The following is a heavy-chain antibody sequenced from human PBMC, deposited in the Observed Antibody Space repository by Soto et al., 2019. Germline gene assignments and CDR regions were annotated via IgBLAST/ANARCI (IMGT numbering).Heavy chain of an antibody. CDR1: GFTFSNYA. D-gene: IGHD6-25*01. V-gene: IGHV3-23*01. CDR3: AKFFVETGSNSGWPWSFHY. J-gene: IGHJ4*02. CDR2: ISGSGATT. Sequence: EVQLLESGGGLVQPGRSLRLSCAASGFTFSNYAMSWVRQAPGQGLDWVSAISGSGATTYYADSVKVRFTISRDNSKNTLFLQMNSLRAEDAAVYYCAKFFVETGSNSGWPWSFHYWGQGTLVTVSS.